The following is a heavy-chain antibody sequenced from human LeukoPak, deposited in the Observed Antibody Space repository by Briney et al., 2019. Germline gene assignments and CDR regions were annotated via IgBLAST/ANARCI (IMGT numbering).Heavy chain of an antibody. J-gene: IGHJ3*02. D-gene: IGHD3-16*02. CDR3: AHSSVNSLTGRIYDYVWGSYRPDAFDI. CDR2: IYWDDDK. Sequence: SGPTLVNPTQTLTLTCTFSGFSLSTSGVGVGWIRQPPGKALEWLALIYWDDDKRYSPSLKSRLTITKDTSKNQVVLTMANMDPVDTATYYCAHSSVNSLTGRIYDYVWGSYRPDAFDIWGQGTMVTVSS. CDR1: GFSLSTSGVG. V-gene: IGHV2-5*02.